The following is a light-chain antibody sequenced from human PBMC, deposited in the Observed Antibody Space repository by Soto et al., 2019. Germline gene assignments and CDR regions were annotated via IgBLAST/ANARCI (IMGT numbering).Light chain of an antibody. V-gene: IGKV3D-20*02. CDR3: QQRSNWLT. J-gene: IGKJ4*01. CDR2: GAS. CDR1: QSVSSNK. Sequence: EIVLTQSPGTLSLSPGERVTLSCRASQSVSSNKLAWYQQKFGQAPRLLIYGASSRATGIPDRFSGSGSGTDFTLTITRLEPEDFAVYYCQQRSNWLTFGGGTKVEIK.